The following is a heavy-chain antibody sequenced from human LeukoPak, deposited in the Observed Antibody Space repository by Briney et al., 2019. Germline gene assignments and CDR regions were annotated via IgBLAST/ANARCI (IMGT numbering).Heavy chain of an antibody. J-gene: IGHJ4*02. V-gene: IGHV3-30*02. D-gene: IGHD2-2*01. Sequence: GGSLRLSCAASGFTFSSYGMHWVRQAPGKGLEWVAFIRYDGSNKYYADSVKGRFTISRDNSKNTLYLQMNSLRAEDTAVYYCAKGDIVVVPAGSFDYWGQGTLVTVSS. CDR3: AKGDIVVVPAGSFDY. CDR1: GFTFSSYG. CDR2: IRYDGSNK.